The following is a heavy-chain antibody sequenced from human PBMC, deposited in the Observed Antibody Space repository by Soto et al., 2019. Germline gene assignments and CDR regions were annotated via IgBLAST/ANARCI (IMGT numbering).Heavy chain of an antibody. CDR2: IIPIFGTA. D-gene: IGHD3-22*01. CDR3: ARGSDYDSSGYYYSWFDP. Sequence: QVQLVQSGAEVKKPGSSVKVSCKASGGTFSSYAISWVRQAPGQGLEWMGGIIPIFGTANYAQKFQGRVTITADESTSTAYMELGSLRSEDTAVYYCARGSDYDSSGYYYSWFDPWGQGTLVTVSS. V-gene: IGHV1-69*12. CDR1: GGTFSSYA. J-gene: IGHJ5*02.